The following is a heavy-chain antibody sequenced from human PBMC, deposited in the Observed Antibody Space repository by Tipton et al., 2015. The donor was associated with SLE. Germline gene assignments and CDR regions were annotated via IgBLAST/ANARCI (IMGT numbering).Heavy chain of an antibody. CDR3: ARDTGNPPNYFDY. J-gene: IGHJ4*02. Sequence: GLVKPSETLSLTCTVSGDSITSYYWNWIRQPPGKGLEWIGYIYYNGHTNYSPSLKSRVTLSVDTSKNQFSLTLSSVTAADTAVYYCARDTGNPPNYFDYWGQGILVTVSS. CDR2: IYYNGHT. D-gene: IGHD2/OR15-2a*01. V-gene: IGHV4-59*01. CDR1: GDSITSYY.